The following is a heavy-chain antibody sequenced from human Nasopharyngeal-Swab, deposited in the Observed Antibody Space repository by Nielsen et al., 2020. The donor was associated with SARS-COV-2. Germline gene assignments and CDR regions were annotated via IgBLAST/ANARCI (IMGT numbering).Heavy chain of an antibody. CDR3: ARDGKYQVPDLSYYIDV. D-gene: IGHD2-2*01. V-gene: IGHV4-38-2*02. CDR2: IYHSGGG. J-gene: IGHJ6*03. Sequence: CQAPGRGVQWMGSIYHSGGGYYNPSLKSRVTISVDTSKNQFSLKLSSVTAADTAVYYCARDGKYQVPDLSYYIDVWGKGTTVTVSS.